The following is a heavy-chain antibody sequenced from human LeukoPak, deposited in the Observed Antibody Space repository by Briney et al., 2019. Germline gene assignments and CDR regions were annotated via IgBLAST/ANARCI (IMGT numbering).Heavy chain of an antibody. CDR2: ISSSGSTI. CDR1: GFTFSDYY. V-gene: IGHV3-11*01. Sequence: PGGSLRLSCAASGFTFSDYYMSWIRQAPGKGLEWVSYISSSGSTIYYADSVKGRFTISRDNAKNSLYLQMNSLRAEDTAVYYCAIESSSWYEHYFDYWGQGTLVTVSS. D-gene: IGHD6-13*01. CDR3: AIESSSWYEHYFDY. J-gene: IGHJ4*02.